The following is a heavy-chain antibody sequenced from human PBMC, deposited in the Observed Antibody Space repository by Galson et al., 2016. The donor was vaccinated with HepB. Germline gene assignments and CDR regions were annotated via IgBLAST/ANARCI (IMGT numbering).Heavy chain of an antibody. CDR2: VSPNGNTK. CDR1: GFTFSNYN. CDR3: ARGLPFHSSGWYFDS. D-gene: IGHD6-19*01. Sequence: SLRLSCAASGFTFSNYNMNWVRQAPGKGMEWVSYVSPNGNTKYYADSVKGRFSISKDNAKNSLSLQMPSLRPADPAVYYCARGLPFHSSGWYFDSWGQGILVTVSS. V-gene: IGHV3-48*03. J-gene: IGHJ4*02.